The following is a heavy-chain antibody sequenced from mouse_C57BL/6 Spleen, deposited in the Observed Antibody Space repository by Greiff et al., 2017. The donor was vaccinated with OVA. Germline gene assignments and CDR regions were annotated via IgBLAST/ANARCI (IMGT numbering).Heavy chain of an antibody. CDR1: GYTFTDYY. D-gene: IGHD2-4*01. J-gene: IGHJ4*01. CDR3: ARGSGYDYDGYAMDY. V-gene: IGHV1-26*01. Sequence: VQLQQSGPELVKPGASVKISCKASGYTFTDYYMNWVKQSHGKSLEWIGDINPNNGGTSYNQQFKGKATLTVDKSSSTAYMELRSLTSEDSAVYYCARGSGYDYDGYAMDYWGQGTSVTVSS. CDR2: INPNNGGT.